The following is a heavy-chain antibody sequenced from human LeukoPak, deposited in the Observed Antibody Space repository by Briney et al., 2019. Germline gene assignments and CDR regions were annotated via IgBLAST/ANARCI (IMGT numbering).Heavy chain of an antibody. J-gene: IGHJ6*03. D-gene: IGHD1/OR15-1a*01. CDR2: ISSSGSTM. CDR1: GFIFSDYY. Sequence: GGSLRLSCAASGFIFSDYYMSWIRQAPGKGLEWVSYISSSGSTMYYTDSVKGRFTISRDNAKDSLYLQMNSLRAEDTAVYYCASDPHNWKNGRFYYYMDVWGKGTTVTVSS. V-gene: IGHV3-11*04. CDR3: ASDPHNWKNGRFYYYMDV.